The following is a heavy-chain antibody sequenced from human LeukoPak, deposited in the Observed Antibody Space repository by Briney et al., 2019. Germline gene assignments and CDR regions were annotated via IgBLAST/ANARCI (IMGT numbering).Heavy chain of an antibody. CDR3: VKGSTYDSSGYYESDAFDI. J-gene: IGHJ3*02. Sequence: GGSLRLSCSASGFTFSSYAMHWVRRAPGKGLEYVSAISSNGGSTYYADSVKGRFTISRDNSKNTLYLQMSSLRAEDTAVYYCVKGSTYDSSGYYESDAFDIWGQGTMVTVSS. D-gene: IGHD3-22*01. CDR1: GFTFSSYA. CDR2: ISSNGGST. V-gene: IGHV3-64D*06.